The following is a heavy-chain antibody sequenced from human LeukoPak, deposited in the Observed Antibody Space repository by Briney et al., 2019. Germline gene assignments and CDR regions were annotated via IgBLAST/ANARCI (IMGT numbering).Heavy chain of an antibody. J-gene: IGHJ4*02. Sequence: PGRSLRLSCAASGFTFSSYGMHWVRQAPGKGLEWVAVISYDGSNKYYADSVKGRFTISRDNSKNTLYLQMNSLRAEDTAVYYCAKDVYSSSWLDYWGQGTLVTVSS. V-gene: IGHV3-30*18. CDR1: GFTFSSYG. CDR2: ISYDGSNK. D-gene: IGHD6-13*01. CDR3: AKDVYSSSWLDY.